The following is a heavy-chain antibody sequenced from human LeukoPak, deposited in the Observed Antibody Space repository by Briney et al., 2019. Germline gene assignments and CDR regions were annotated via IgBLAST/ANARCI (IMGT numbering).Heavy chain of an antibody. CDR3: ATSGYSYGPFDY. CDR2: ISYDGSNK. Sequence: PGRSLRLSCAASGFSFNTYGMHWVRQGPGKGLEWVAVISYDGSNKWYADSVKGRFTISRDNSKNTLYLQMNSLRAEDTAVHYCATSGYSYGPFDYWGQGTLVTVSS. J-gene: IGHJ4*02. CDR1: GFSFNTYG. D-gene: IGHD5-18*01. V-gene: IGHV3-30*03.